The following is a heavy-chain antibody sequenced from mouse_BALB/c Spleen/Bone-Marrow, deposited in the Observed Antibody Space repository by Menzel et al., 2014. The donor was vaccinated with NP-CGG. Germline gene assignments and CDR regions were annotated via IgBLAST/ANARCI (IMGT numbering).Heavy chain of an antibody. Sequence: QVQLQQPGAELVRPGSSVKISCKASGYAFSSYWMNWVKQRPGQGLEWIGQIYPGDGDTNYNGKFKGKATLTADKSSSAAYRQLSSLTSEDSAVYFCARQVVHYLWGQGTPLSASS. CDR1: GYAFSSYW. J-gene: IGHJ2*01. CDR3: ARQVVHYL. D-gene: IGHD1-2*01. V-gene: IGHV1-80*01. CDR2: IYPGDGDT.